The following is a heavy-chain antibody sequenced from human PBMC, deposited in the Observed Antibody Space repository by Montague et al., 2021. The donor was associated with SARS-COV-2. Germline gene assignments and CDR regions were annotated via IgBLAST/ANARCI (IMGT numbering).Heavy chain of an antibody. D-gene: IGHD6-19*01. V-gene: IGHV4-59*08. Sequence: SETLSLTCDFAGGSFRDYAWSWIRQPPGKRLEWIGYLSYSGRPIYNPSLESRVSISVDTSKNQFSLRLRSVIAADTAVYYCAGQLPQYTSGWYFGQWGQGTLVAGSS. J-gene: IGHJ4*02. CDR2: LSYSGRP. CDR3: AGQLPQYTSGWYFGQ. CDR1: GGSFRDYA.